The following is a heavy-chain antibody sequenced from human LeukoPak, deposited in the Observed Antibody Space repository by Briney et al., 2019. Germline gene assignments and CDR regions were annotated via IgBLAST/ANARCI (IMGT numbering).Heavy chain of an antibody. CDR1: GFIFTNYF. CDR3: AKDQQLVFDY. CDR2: ISGSGGST. D-gene: IGHD6-13*01. J-gene: IGHJ4*02. V-gene: IGHV3-23*01. Sequence: GGSLRLSCAASGFIFTNYFMSWVRQAPGKGLEWVSAISGSGGSTYYADSVKGRFTISRDNSKNTLYLQMNSLRAEDTAVYYCAKDQQLVFDYWGQGTLVTVSS.